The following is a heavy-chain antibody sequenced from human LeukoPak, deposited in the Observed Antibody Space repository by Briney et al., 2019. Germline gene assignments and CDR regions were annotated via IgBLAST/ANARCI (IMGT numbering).Heavy chain of an antibody. CDR1: GFTFTNYA. V-gene: IGHV3-23*01. D-gene: IGHD3-22*01. Sequence: PGGSLRLSCAASGFTFTNYAMSWVRQTPGKGLEWVAATVGSRPDTYHADSVKGRFTISRDNAKNTVYLQMNSLRAEDTAVYYCVRDWGYDSSGYWQKYFDTWGQGTLVTVSS. J-gene: IGHJ4*02. CDR2: TVGSRPDT. CDR3: VRDWGYDSSGYWQKYFDT.